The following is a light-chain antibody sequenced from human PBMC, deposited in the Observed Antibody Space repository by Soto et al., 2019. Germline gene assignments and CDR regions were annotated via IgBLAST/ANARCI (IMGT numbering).Light chain of an antibody. CDR1: NIGSKS. CDR2: YDS. Sequence: SYELTQPPSVSVAPGKTARITCGGNNIGSKSVHWYQQKPGQAPVLVIYYDSDRPSGIPERFPGSNSWNTATLTISRVEDGDEADYYCQVWDSSSDNWVFGGGTKLTVL. CDR3: QVWDSSSDNWV. V-gene: IGLV3-21*04. J-gene: IGLJ3*02.